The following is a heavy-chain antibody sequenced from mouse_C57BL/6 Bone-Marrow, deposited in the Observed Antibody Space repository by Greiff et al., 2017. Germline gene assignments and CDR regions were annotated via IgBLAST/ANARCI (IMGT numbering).Heavy chain of an antibody. J-gene: IGHJ4*01. CDR2: IYPRSGNT. D-gene: IGHD3-3*01. CDR1: GYTFTSYG. CDR3: ARGTSYAMDY. Sequence: VQVVESGAELARPGASVKLSCKASGYTFTSYGISWVKQRTGQGLEWIGEIYPRSGNTYYNEKFKGKATLTADKSSSTAYMELRSLTSEDSAVYVCARGTSYAMDYWGQGTSVTVSS. V-gene: IGHV1-81*01.